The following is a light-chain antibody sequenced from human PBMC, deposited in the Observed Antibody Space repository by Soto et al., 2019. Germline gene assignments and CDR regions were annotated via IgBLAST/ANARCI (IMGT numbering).Light chain of an antibody. J-gene: IGKJ4*01. V-gene: IGKV1-9*01. CDR2: AAS. CDR1: QSIGDS. CDR3: QSVNSYPLT. Sequence: GDGVRRARWSSQSIGDSLAWYQQKPGKAPKLLIYAASTLQSGVPSRFSGSGSGTEFTLTISSLQPEDFATYSGQSVNSYPLTFDGGTKVDLK.